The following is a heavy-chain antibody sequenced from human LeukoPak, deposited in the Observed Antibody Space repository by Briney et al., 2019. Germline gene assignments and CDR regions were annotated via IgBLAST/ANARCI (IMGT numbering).Heavy chain of an antibody. D-gene: IGHD6-19*01. CDR3: ARPSGSSGWPHDAFDI. J-gene: IGHJ3*02. Sequence: GESLKISCKGSGYSFTSYWIGWVRQMAGKGLEWMVIIYPGDCDTRYSPSFQGQVTTSADKSISTSYLQWSSLKASDTAVYYCARPSGSSGWPHDAFDIWGQGTMVTVSS. CDR1: GYSFTSYW. V-gene: IGHV5-51*01. CDR2: IYPGDCDT.